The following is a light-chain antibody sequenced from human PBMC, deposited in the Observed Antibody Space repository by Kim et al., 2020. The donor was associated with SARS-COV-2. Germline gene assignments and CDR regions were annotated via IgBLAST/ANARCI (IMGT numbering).Light chain of an antibody. CDR1: KLGGKN. Sequence: SVSPGQTARITCAGDKLGGKNVRWYQQKPGQSPVLVIYEESKRPSGIPERFSGSNSGNTATLTISGAQAMDEADYYCQAWGSSTVVFGGGTQLTVL. CDR2: EES. V-gene: IGLV3-1*01. J-gene: IGLJ2*01. CDR3: QAWGSSTVV.